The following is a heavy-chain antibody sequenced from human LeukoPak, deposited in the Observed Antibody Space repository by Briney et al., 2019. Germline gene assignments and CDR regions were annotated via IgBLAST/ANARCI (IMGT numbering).Heavy chain of an antibody. CDR3: ARDHSSGWYSDYFDY. D-gene: IGHD6-19*01. CDR2: IGGSDGDS. J-gene: IGHJ4*02. V-gene: IGHV3-23*01. Sequence: GGSLRLSCGASGFTFSNYAMTWVRQAPGKGLEWVSTIGGSDGDSYNADSVKGRLTISRDNSKNTLYLQMNSLRAEDTAVYYCARDHSSGWYSDYFDYWGQGTLVTVSS. CDR1: GFTFSNYA.